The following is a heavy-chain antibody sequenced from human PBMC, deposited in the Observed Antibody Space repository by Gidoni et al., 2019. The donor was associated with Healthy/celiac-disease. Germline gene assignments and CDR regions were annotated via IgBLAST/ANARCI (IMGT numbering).Heavy chain of an antibody. CDR2: VIPIVGTD. J-gene: IGHJ6*03. CDR1: GGTFSSYA. D-gene: IGHD1-1*01. CDR3: ASYNGKGQDYYYMDV. V-gene: IGHV1-69*06. Sequence: QVQLVQSGAEVKKPGSSVKVSCKASGGTFSSYAISWVRPAPGQGLGWRGGVIPIVGTDNYEKKFQGRVTITADKSTSTAYRELSSVRSEETAVYYCASYNGKGQDYYYMDVWGKGTTVTVSS.